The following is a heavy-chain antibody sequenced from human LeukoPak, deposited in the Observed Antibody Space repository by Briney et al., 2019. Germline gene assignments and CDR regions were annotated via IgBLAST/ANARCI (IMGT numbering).Heavy chain of an antibody. CDR3: AKKGHDNSGLFDY. Sequence: QTGGSLRLSCAASGFPFSGYGMNWVRHAPGKGLEWVASIRNDGSNKYYVDSVKDRFTISRDNSKNTLYLQMDSLRAEDTAVYYCAKKGHDNSGLFDYWGQGTLVTVSS. V-gene: IGHV3-30*02. CDR2: IRNDGSNK. J-gene: IGHJ4*02. D-gene: IGHD5-12*01. CDR1: GFPFSGYG.